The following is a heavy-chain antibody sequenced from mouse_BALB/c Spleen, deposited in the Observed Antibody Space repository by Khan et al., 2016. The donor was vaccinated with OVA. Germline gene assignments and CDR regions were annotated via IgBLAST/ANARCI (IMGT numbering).Heavy chain of an antibody. V-gene: IGHV2-5*01. CDR1: GFSLTSYG. D-gene: IGHD1-1*01. CDR2: IWRGGST. Sequence: QVQLKESGPGLVQPSQSLSITCTVSGFSLTSYGVHWVRQSPGKGLEWLGVIWRGGSTDYNAAFMSRLSITKDNSKSQVFFKMNRLQADDTAIYYCAKKVTTVDYYAMDYWGQGTSVTVSS. CDR3: AKKVTTVDYYAMDY. J-gene: IGHJ4*01.